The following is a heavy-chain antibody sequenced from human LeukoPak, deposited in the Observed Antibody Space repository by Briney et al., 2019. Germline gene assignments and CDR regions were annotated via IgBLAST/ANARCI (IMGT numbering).Heavy chain of an antibody. Sequence: SVKVSCKASGGTFSSYAISWVRQAPGQGLEWMGGIIPIFGTANYAQKFQGRVTITADESTSTAYMELSSLRSEDTAVYYCARSPHDYGDRGGFQHWGQGTLVTVSS. D-gene: IGHD4-17*01. CDR2: IIPIFGTA. CDR3: ARSPHDYGDRGGFQH. V-gene: IGHV1-69*13. CDR1: GGTFSSYA. J-gene: IGHJ1*01.